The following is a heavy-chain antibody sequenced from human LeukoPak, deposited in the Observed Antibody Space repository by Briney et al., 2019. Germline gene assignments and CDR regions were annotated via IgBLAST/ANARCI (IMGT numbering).Heavy chain of an antibody. J-gene: IGHJ4*02. CDR3: ARSLSTAGIDF. CDR2: VYHSGTT. D-gene: IGHD2-2*01. Sequence: KPSETLSLTCAVSGYSINTGRYWGWIRQPPGKGLEWIGSVYHSGTTFYNPSLKSRLTISVGTSKNQFSLNLRSVTAADTAVYYCARSLSTAGIDFWGQGTLVTVSS. V-gene: IGHV4-38-2*01. CDR1: GYSINTGRY.